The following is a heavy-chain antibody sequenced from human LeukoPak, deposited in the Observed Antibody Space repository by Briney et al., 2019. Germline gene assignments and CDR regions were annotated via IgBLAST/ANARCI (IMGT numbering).Heavy chain of an antibody. Sequence: GGSLRLSCAASGFSLDDYGMSWVRQAPGKGLEWVSGINWNGGSTGYADSVKGRFTISRDNAKNSLYLQMNSLRDEDTALYYCARGQYYYDSSGYYTLGYWGQGTLVTVSS. V-gene: IGHV3-20*04. CDR1: GFSLDDYG. CDR3: ARGQYYYDSSGYYTLGY. J-gene: IGHJ4*02. CDR2: INWNGGST. D-gene: IGHD3-22*01.